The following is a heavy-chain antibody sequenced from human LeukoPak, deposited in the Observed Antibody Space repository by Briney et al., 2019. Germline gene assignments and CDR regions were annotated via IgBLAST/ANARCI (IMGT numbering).Heavy chain of an antibody. CDR3: ARGSRTIELGDDY. Sequence: GGSLRLSCAASGFTVSSNHMNWVRQTPGKGLEWLSYISSSSSDTNYADSVKGRFTISRDNAKNSLYLQMNSLRAEDTAVYYCARGSRTIELGDDYWGQGTLVTVSS. D-gene: IGHD5-24*01. CDR2: ISSSSSDT. CDR1: GFTVSSNH. V-gene: IGHV3-11*06. J-gene: IGHJ4*02.